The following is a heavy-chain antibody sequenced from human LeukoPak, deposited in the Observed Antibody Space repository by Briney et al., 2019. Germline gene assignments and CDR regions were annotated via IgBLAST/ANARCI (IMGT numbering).Heavy chain of an antibody. CDR3: VRGVDYSSSWRWFDP. Sequence: GGSLRLSCSASGFTFSTYATHWVRQAPGKGLEYVSTIRDYGDNTYYADSVRGRFTISRDNSKNTLYLQMSSLRAEDTAVYYCVRGVDYSSSWRWFDPWGQGTLVTVSS. CDR2: IRDYGDNT. CDR1: GFTFSTYA. D-gene: IGHD6-13*01. V-gene: IGHV3-64D*08. J-gene: IGHJ5*02.